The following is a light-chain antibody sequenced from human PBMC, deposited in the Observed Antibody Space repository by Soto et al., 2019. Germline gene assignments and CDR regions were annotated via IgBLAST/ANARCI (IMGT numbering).Light chain of an antibody. CDR3: QQSFASPPLT. Sequence: DIQMTQSPSSLSASVGDRVTITCRASQYISRYLNWYQKKPGKAPKLLIYDASSLQSGVPQRFSGSGSGTYFSLTISSLQPEDYATYYCQQSFASPPLTFGXGTXXEI. CDR1: QYISRY. CDR2: DAS. V-gene: IGKV1-39*01. J-gene: IGKJ4*01.